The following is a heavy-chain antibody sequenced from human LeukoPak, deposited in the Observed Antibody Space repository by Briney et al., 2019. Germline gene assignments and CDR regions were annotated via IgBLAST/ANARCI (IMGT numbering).Heavy chain of an antibody. V-gene: IGHV3-23*01. CDR2: ISGSGGST. Sequence: GGSLRLSCAASGFTFSSYAMSWVRQAPGKGLEWVSAISGSGGSTYYADSVKGRFTISRDNSKNTLYLQMNSLRAEDTAVYYCVKDQHVLLWFGELPDYWGQGTLVTVSS. J-gene: IGHJ4*02. CDR1: GFTFSSYA. CDR3: VKDQHVLLWFGELPDY. D-gene: IGHD3-10*01.